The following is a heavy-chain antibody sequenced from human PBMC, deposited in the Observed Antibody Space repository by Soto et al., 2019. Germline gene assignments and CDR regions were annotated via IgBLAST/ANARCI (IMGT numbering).Heavy chain of an antibody. CDR3: AIGHWLGK. V-gene: IGHV3-7*01. D-gene: IGHD6-19*01. J-gene: IGHJ4*02. Sequence: EVQLVDSGGALVQPGESLRLSCAASGFTFSDYLMTWLRQAPGKGLVWVATIKQDGNEKYYVDSVKGRFPISRDNAKNSLYLQLNALRAEDTAVYYCAIGHWLGKWGQGTLVTVSS. CDR2: IKQDGNEK. CDR1: GFTFSDYL.